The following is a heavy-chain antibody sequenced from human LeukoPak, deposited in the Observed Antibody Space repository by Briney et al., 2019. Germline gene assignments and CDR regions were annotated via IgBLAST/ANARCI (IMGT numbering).Heavy chain of an antibody. D-gene: IGHD3-10*01. J-gene: IGHJ3*02. Sequence: GSSVKVSCKASGGTFSSYAISWVRQAPGQGLEWMGRIIPILGIANYAQKFQGRVTITADKSTSTAYMELSSLRSEDTAVYYCASPFQTELFGAFDIWGQGTMVTVSS. CDR2: IIPILGIA. CDR1: GGTFSSYA. V-gene: IGHV1-69*04. CDR3: ASPFQTELFGAFDI.